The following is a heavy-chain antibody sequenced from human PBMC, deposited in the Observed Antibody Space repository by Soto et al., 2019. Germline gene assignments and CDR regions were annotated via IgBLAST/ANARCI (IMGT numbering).Heavy chain of an antibody. CDR3: AKVVLPATGAYYMDV. CDR1: RFTFSNYA. CDR2: ISGSDGST. D-gene: IGHD2-15*01. J-gene: IGHJ6*03. Sequence: GGSLRLSCVVSRFTFSNYAMSWVRQAPGKGLEWVSAISGSDGSTYYADSVKGRFTISGDKSKNTLCLQMNSLRAEDTAVYYCAKVVLPATGAYYMDVWGKGTTVTVSS. V-gene: IGHV3-23*01.